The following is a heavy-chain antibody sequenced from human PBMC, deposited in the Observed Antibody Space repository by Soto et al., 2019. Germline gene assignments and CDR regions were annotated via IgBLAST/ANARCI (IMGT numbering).Heavy chain of an antibody. V-gene: IGHV1-46*01. CDR1: GYTFTSYY. J-gene: IGHJ6*02. Sequence: ASVKVSCKASGYTFTSYYMHWVRQAPGQGLEWMGIINPSGGSTNYAQKLQGRVTMTTDTSTSTAYMELRSLRSDDTAVYYCARGRSSSSWYYYYGMDVWGQGTTVTVSS. CDR3: ARGRSSSSWYYYYGMDV. CDR2: INPSGGST. D-gene: IGHD6-13*01.